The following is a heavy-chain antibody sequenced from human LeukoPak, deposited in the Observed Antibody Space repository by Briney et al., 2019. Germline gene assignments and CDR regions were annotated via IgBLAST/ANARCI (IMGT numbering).Heavy chain of an antibody. Sequence: ASVKVSCKASGYTFTSYAMHWVRQAPGQRLEWMGWINAGNGNTKYSQKFQGRVTITRDTSASTAYMELSSLRSEDTAVYYCARLPLVLEWLSTPFDYWGQGTLVTVSS. CDR3: ARLPLVLEWLSTPFDY. CDR1: GYTFTSYA. CDR2: INAGNGNT. V-gene: IGHV1-3*01. J-gene: IGHJ4*02. D-gene: IGHD3-3*01.